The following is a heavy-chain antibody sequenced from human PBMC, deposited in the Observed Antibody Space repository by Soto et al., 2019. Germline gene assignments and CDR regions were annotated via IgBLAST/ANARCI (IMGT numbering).Heavy chain of an antibody. Sequence: GSLRLSCAASGFTFSSYAMHWVRQAPGKGLEYVSAISSNGGSTYYADSVKGRFTVSRDNSKNTLYLQMGSLRAEDTAVYYCARFNSGSYYEAFDIWGQGTMVTVSS. CDR2: ISSNGGST. D-gene: IGHD1-26*01. CDR3: ARFNSGSYYEAFDI. J-gene: IGHJ3*02. V-gene: IGHV3-64*02. CDR1: GFTFSSYA.